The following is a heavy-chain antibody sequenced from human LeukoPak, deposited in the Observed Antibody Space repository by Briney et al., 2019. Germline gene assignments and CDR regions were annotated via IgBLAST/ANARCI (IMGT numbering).Heavy chain of an antibody. Sequence: SETLSLTCTVAGGSISSYYWSWIRQPPGKGLEWIGYIYYSGSTYYNPSLKSRVTISVDRSKNQFSLRLSSVTAADTAVYYCASRPDIWGQGTLVTVSS. CDR2: IYYSGST. CDR1: GGSISSYY. J-gene: IGHJ4*02. CDR3: ASRPDI. V-gene: IGHV4-59*12.